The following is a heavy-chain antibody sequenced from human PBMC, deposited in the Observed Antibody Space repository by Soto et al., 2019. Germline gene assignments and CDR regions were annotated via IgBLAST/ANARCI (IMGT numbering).Heavy chain of an antibody. CDR2: INHIGST. Sequence: QVQLQQWGAGLLKPSETLSLTCAVYGGSFSGYYWTWIRQPPGTGLEWIGEINHIGSTNYNPSRKSRVTISVDTGKNQSSLKLTSVTAADTAVYYCARDKITGPFAYWGQGTVVTLSS. CDR1: GGSFSGYY. CDR3: ARDKITGPFAY. V-gene: IGHV4-34*01. J-gene: IGHJ4*02. D-gene: IGHD2-8*02.